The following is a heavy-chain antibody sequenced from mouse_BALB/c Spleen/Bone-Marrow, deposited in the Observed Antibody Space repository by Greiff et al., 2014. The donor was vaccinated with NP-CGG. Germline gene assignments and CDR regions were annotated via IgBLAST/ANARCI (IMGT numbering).Heavy chain of an antibody. V-gene: IGHV14-3*02. Sequence: EVQLQQSGAELVKPGASVKLSCTASGFNFKDTYMHWVKQRPEQGLEWIGRIYPANGYTKYDPKFQGKATMTADTSSNTAYLQLSSLTSEDSAVYYCASYYDGSSSFAYWGQGTLVTVSA. D-gene: IGHD1-1*01. CDR2: IYPANGYT. J-gene: IGHJ3*01. CDR3: ASYYDGSSSFAY. CDR1: GFNFKDTY.